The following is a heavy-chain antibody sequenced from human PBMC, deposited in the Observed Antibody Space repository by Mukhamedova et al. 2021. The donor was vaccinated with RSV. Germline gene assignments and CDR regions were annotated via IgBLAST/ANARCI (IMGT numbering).Heavy chain of an antibody. Sequence: AEYMGGRFTISRDNAKNSLYLQMNSLRAEDTAVYYCARGCSSTSCYGYYYYYGMDVWGQGTKVTVS. D-gene: IGHD2-2*01. V-gene: IGHV3-11*06. CDR3: ARGCSSTSCYGYYYYYGMDV. J-gene: IGHJ6*02.